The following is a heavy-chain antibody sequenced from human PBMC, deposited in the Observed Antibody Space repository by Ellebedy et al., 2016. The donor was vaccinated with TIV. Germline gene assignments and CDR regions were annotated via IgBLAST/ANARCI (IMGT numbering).Heavy chain of an antibody. Sequence: AASVKVSCKASGYTFTSYAIQWVRQAPGHRLEWKGWINAGNGNTKYSQKFQGRVTITRDTFASTAYMDLSSLRSEDTAVYFCAKDHDFCSCYSFDYWGQGTLVTVSS. CDR1: GYTFTSYA. CDR2: INAGNGNT. CDR3: AKDHDFCSCYSFDY. J-gene: IGHJ4*02. V-gene: IGHV1-3*01. D-gene: IGHD3-3*01.